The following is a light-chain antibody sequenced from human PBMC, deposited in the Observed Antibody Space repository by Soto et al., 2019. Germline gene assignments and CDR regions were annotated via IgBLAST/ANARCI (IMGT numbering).Light chain of an antibody. J-gene: IGKJ5*01. CDR2: WAS. CDR1: QSALYSSNNKTY. Sequence: DIVMTQSPDSLAVSLGERATINCKSSQSALYSSNNKTYLAWYQQKPGQPPKLLIYWASTRESGVPDRFSGSGSGTDFTLTISSLQAEDVAVYYCQQYYSTPITFGQETRLEIK. CDR3: QQYYSTPIT. V-gene: IGKV4-1*01.